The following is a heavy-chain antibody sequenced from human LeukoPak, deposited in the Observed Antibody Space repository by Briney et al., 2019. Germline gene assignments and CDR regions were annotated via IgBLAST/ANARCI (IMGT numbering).Heavy chain of an antibody. Sequence: GGSLRLSCAASGFTFDTYGMHWVRQAPGKGLEWVAVIWSDASNRFYAGSVKGRFTISRDNSQNTLFLQMNSLRAEDTAMYYCARDAQRGFDYSNSLKYWGHGTLVTVSS. CDR1: GFTFDTYG. CDR3: ARDAQRGFDYSNSLKY. CDR2: IWSDASNR. J-gene: IGHJ4*01. D-gene: IGHD4-11*01. V-gene: IGHV3-33*01.